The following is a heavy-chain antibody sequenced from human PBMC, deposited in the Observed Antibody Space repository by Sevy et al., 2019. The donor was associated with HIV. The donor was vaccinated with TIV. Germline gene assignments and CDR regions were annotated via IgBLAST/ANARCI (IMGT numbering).Heavy chain of an antibody. CDR2: IIPIFGTA. D-gene: IGHD3-22*01. V-gene: IGHV1-69*13. CDR3: ASGPPKKDYYDSSGYYPPCY. Sequence: ASVKVSCKASGGTFSSYAISWVRQAPGKGLEWMGGIIPIFGTANYAQKFQGRVTITADESTSTAYMELSSLRSEDTAVYYCASGPPKKDYYDSSGYYPPCYWGQGTLVTVSS. J-gene: IGHJ4*02. CDR1: GGTFSSYA.